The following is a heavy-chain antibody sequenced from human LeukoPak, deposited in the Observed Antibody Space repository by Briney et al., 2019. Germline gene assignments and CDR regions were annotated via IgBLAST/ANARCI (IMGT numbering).Heavy chain of an antibody. CDR3: ARGGSGSYWGGVYYYYGMDV. CDR2: IIPILGLA. J-gene: IGHJ6*02. CDR1: GGTLSSYA. D-gene: IGHD1-26*01. Sequence: SVKVSCKASGGTLSSYAISWVRQAPGHALEWMGGIIPILGLANYAQKCQGRVTIIADKPTSTAYMELSSLRAEDTAVYYCARGGSGSYWGGVYYYYGMDVWGQGTTVTVSS. V-gene: IGHV1-69*04.